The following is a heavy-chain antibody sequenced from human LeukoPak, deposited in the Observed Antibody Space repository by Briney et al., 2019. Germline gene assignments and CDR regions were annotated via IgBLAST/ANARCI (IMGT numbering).Heavy chain of an antibody. J-gene: IGHJ5*02. CDR1: GDSISSGDYY. Sequence: SETLSLTCTVSGDSISSGDYYWSWIRQPPGKGLEWIGYIYYSGSTYYNPSLKSRVTISVDTSKNQFSLKLSSVTAADTAVYYRARDCGGGSCYGYFDPWGQGTLVTVSS. D-gene: IGHD2-15*01. V-gene: IGHV4-30-4*01. CDR2: IYYSGST. CDR3: ARDCGGGSCYGYFDP.